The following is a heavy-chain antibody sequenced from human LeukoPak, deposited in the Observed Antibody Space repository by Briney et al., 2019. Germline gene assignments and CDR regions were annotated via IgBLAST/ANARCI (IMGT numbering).Heavy chain of an antibody. CDR1: GGSISSYY. V-gene: IGHV4-59*03. CDR3: ATESERWLLRS. D-gene: IGHD6-19*01. CDR2: IYYRGTT. J-gene: IGHJ4*02. Sequence: SETLSLTCTVSGGSISSYYWSWIRQPPGKALEWVGQIYYRGTTNYNPSLKSRVTISIDTSKNQFPLKLNSVTAADTAVYYCATESERWLLRSWGQGTLVTVSS.